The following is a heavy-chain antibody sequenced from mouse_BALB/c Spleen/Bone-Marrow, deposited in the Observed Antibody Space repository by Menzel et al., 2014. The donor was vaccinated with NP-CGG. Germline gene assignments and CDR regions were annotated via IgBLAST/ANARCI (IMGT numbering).Heavy chain of an antibody. Sequence: VKLVESGAELVRPGSSVKISCKASGYAFSSYWMNWVRQRPGQGLEWIGQIYPGDGDTNYNGKFKGKATLTADKSSSTAYMQLSSLTSEDSAVYFCARQHGNYFDYWGQGTTLTVSS. V-gene: IGHV1-80*01. CDR1: GYAFSSYW. J-gene: IGHJ2*01. CDR3: ARQHGNYFDY. D-gene: IGHD2-1*01. CDR2: IYPGDGDT.